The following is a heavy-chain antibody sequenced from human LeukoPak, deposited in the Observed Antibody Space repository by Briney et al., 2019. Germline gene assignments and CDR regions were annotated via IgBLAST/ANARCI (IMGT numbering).Heavy chain of an antibody. CDR3: ASRGSGSYYQYYFDY. D-gene: IGHD3-10*01. J-gene: IGHJ4*02. CDR2: ISAYNGNT. V-gene: IGHV1-18*01. CDR1: GYTFTSYG. Sequence: ASVKVSCKASGYTFTSYGISWVRQAPGQGLEWMGWISAYNGNTNYAQKLQGRVTMTTDTSTSTAYMELRSLRSDDTAVYYCASRGSGSYYQYYFDYWGQGTLVTVSS.